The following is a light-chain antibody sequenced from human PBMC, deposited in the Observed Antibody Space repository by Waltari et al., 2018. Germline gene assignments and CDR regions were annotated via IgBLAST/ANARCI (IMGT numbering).Light chain of an antibody. Sequence: QSVLTQPPSVSGSPGQRVTIPCSASTSDIGANSDVYWYQQLPVRAPKLRISGNNNRPSGIPDRFSGSKSGTSASLAITGLQAEDEADYYCQSFDSSLNLYVFGTGTTVTVL. CDR1: TSDIGANSD. V-gene: IGLV1-40*01. CDR2: GNN. J-gene: IGLJ1*01. CDR3: QSFDSSLNLYV.